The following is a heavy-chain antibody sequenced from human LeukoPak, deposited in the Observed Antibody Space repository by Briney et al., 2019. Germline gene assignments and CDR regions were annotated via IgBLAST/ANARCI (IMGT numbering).Heavy chain of an antibody. J-gene: IGHJ5*02. Sequence: SETLSLTCAVSGYSISSGYYWSWIRQPAGKGLEWIGRIYTSGSTNYNPSLKSRVTISVDTSKNQFSLKLSSVTAADTAVYYCARDPCSSTSCYIGFDPWGQGTLVTVSS. CDR3: ARDPCSSTSCYIGFDP. CDR1: GYSISSGYY. D-gene: IGHD2-2*02. V-gene: IGHV4-61*02. CDR2: IYTSGST.